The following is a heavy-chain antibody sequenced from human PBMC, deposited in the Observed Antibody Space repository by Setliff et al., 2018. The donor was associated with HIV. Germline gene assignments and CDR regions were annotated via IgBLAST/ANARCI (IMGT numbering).Heavy chain of an antibody. J-gene: IGHJ3*02. Sequence: SLTCAVYGGSFSGYYWSWIRQPPGKGLEWIGEINHDRTTNYNPSLKSRVTISADTSKNQFSLKVRSVTAADTAVYYCARFWVGLDAFDIWGKGTMVTVSS. CDR3: ARFWVGLDAFDI. V-gene: IGHV4-34*01. CDR1: GGSFSGYY. CDR2: INHDRTT. D-gene: IGHD3-16*01.